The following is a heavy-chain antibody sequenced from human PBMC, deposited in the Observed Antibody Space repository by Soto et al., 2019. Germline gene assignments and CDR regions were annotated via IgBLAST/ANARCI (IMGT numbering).Heavy chain of an antibody. Sequence: QVQLVESGGGVVQPGRSLRLSCAASGFTFSSYGMHWVRQAPGKGLEWVAVISYDGSNKYYADSVKGRFTISRDNSKNTLYLQMNSLRAEDTAVYYSAKADYSSSWYYFDYWGQGTLVTVSS. CDR3: AKADYSSSWYYFDY. D-gene: IGHD6-13*01. V-gene: IGHV3-30*18. CDR1: GFTFSSYG. CDR2: ISYDGSNK. J-gene: IGHJ4*02.